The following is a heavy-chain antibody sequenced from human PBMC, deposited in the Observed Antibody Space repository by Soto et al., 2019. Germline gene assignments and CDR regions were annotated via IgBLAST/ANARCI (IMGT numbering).Heavy chain of an antibody. CDR3: ASSIAVSGCFDY. CDR2: INAGDGNT. CDR1: GYRFTGYG. D-gene: IGHD6-19*01. J-gene: IGHJ4*02. V-gene: IGHV1-3*01. Sequence: ASVKGSCKASGYRFTGYGLHWVRQAPGQRLEWMGWINAGDGNTKYSQKFQGRVTITRDTSASTAYMELSSLRSEDTAVYYCASSIAVSGCFDYWGQGTLVTVSS.